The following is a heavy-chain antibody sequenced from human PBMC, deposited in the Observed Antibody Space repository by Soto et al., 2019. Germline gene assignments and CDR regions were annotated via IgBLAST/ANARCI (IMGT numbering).Heavy chain of an antibody. V-gene: IGHV4-39*01. J-gene: IGHJ4*02. CDR2: IYYSGST. CDR1: GGSISSSSYY. CDR3: ARFTGYPYYFDY. D-gene: IGHD5-18*01. Sequence: PSETLSLTCTVSGGSISSSSYYWGWIRQPPGKGLEWIGSIYYSGSTYYNPSLKSRVTISVDTSKNQFSLKLSSVTAADTAVYYRARFTGYPYYFDYWGLGTLVTVSS.